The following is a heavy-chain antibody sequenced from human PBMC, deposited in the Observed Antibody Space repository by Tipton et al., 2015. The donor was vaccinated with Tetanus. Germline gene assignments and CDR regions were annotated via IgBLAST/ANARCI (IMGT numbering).Heavy chain of an antibody. D-gene: IGHD2-8*01. CDR3: GRAHCTDGVCNFDF. CDR1: GYIFNNYW. V-gene: IGHV5-51*01. Sequence: QLVQSGGEVKKPGESLKISCKGSGYIFNNYWIGWVRQKPGKGLEWMGIIYPGNSDTRYSSSFQGQVTISVDKSINTAYLKWSSLRAWDTSMFYCGRAHCTDGVCNFDFWGQGALVTVAS. CDR2: IYPGNSDT. J-gene: IGHJ4*02.